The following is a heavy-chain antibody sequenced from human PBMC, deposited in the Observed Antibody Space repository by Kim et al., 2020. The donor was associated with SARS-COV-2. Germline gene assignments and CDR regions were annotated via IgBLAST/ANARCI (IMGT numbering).Heavy chain of an antibody. Sequence: GGSLRLSCAASGFTFSSYAMHWVRQAPGKGLEWVAVISYDGSNKYYADSVKGRFTISRDDSKNTLYLQMNSLRAEDTAVYYCARVGGFGGYDILTGYSHYYYYYYGMDVWGQGTTVTVSS. CDR3: ARVGGFGGYDILTGYSHYYYYYYGMDV. D-gene: IGHD3-9*01. CDR1: GFTFSSYA. CDR2: ISYDGSNK. V-gene: IGHV3-30*04. J-gene: IGHJ6*02.